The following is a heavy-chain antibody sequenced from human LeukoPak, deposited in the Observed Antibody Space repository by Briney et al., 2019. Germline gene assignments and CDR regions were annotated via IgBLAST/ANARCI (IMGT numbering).Heavy chain of an antibody. D-gene: IGHD2-15*01. J-gene: IGHJ1*01. CDR3: AREGYCSGGSCYEFQH. Sequence: PGGSLRLSWAASGFTFNSYWMSWVRQAPGKGLEWVANIKQDGSQKYYVDSVKGRFTISRDNAKNSLYLQMNSLRAEDTAVYYCAREGYCSGGSCYEFQHWGQGTLVTVSS. CDR2: IKQDGSQK. V-gene: IGHV3-7*01. CDR1: GFTFNSYW.